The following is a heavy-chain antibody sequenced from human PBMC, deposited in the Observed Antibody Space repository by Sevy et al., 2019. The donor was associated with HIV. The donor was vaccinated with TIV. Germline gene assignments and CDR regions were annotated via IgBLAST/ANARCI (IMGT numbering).Heavy chain of an antibody. Sequence: GGSLRLSCAASGFTFSSYSMNWVRQAPGKGLEWVSSISSSSSYIYYADSVKGRFTISRDNAKSSLYLQMNSLRAEATAVYYCARDPEYYDSRVVSGYWGQRTLVTVS. J-gene: IGHJ4*02. V-gene: IGHV3-21*01. CDR1: GFTFSSYS. CDR3: ARDPEYYDSRVVSGY. CDR2: ISSSSSYI. D-gene: IGHD3-22*01.